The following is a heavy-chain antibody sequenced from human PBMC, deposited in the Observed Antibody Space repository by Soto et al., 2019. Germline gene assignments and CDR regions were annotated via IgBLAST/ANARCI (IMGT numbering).Heavy chain of an antibody. D-gene: IGHD2-15*01. CDR2: INHSGST. J-gene: IGHJ6*03. V-gene: IGHV4-34*01. CDR3: ARARVAVAMYYYMDV. CDR1: GGSISSYY. Sequence: SETLSLTCTVSGGSISSYYWSWIRQPPGKGLEWIGEINHSGSTNYNPSLKSRVTISVDTSKNQFSLKLSSVTAADTAVYYCARARVAVAMYYYMDVWGKGTTVTVSS.